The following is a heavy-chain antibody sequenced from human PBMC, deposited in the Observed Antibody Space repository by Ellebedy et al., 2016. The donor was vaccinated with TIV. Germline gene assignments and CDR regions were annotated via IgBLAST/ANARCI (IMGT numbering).Heavy chain of an antibody. Sequence: GESLKISCAASGFTFSSYAMHWVRQAPGKGLVWVSRIYNDGSSTSYADSVEGRFNISRDNPKNTVYLQMNSLRVEDTAVYYCVRDGSYDYGDYWGQGTVVTVSS. V-gene: IGHV3-74*01. CDR1: GFTFSSYA. CDR3: VRDGSYDYGDY. CDR2: IYNDGSST. D-gene: IGHD3-16*01. J-gene: IGHJ4*02.